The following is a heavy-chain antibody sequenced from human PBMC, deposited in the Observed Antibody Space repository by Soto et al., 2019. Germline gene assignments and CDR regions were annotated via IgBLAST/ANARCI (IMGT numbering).Heavy chain of an antibody. D-gene: IGHD4-4*01. CDR1: GYTFTSYG. CDR3: ARDRYSKYYYGMDV. Sequence: VASVKVSCKASGYTFTSYGISWVRQAPGQGLGWMGWISAYNGNTNYAQKLQGRVTMTTDTSTSTAYMELRSLRSDDTAVYYCARDRYSKYYYGMDVWGQGTTVNVSS. J-gene: IGHJ6*02. V-gene: IGHV1-18*01. CDR2: ISAYNGNT.